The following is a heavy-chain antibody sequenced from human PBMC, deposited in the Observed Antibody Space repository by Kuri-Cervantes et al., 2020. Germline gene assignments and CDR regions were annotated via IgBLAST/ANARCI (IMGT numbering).Heavy chain of an antibody. CDR3: ARADGGGGKTYYFDY. CDR1: GYTFTSYG. CDR2: ISAYNGNT. J-gene: IGHJ4*02. Sequence: ASVKVSCKASGYTFTSYGISWVRQAPGQGLEWMGWISAYNGNTNYAQKLQGRVTMTTDTSTSTAYMELRSLRSDDTAVYYCARADGGGGKTYYFDYWGQGTLVTVSS. D-gene: IGHD3-16*01. V-gene: IGHV1-18*01.